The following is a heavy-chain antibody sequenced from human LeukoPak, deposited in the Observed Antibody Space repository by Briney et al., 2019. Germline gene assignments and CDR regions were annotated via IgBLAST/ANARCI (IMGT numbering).Heavy chain of an antibody. J-gene: IGHJ4*02. Sequence: GGSLRLSCAASGLTFSSYWMSWVRQAPGKGLEWVANIKEDGSEKYYADSVKGRFTISRDNAKNSLYLQMNSLRAEDTAVYYCARGQQMVRDLDYWGQGILVTVSS. D-gene: IGHD6-13*01. CDR1: GLTFSSYW. CDR3: ARGQQMVRDLDY. V-gene: IGHV3-7*01. CDR2: IKEDGSEK.